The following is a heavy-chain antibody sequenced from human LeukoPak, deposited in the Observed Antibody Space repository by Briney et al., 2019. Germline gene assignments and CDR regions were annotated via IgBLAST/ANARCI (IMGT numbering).Heavy chain of an antibody. D-gene: IGHD2-2*02. V-gene: IGHV3-30*02. J-gene: IGHJ5*02. CDR2: IRYDGSNK. CDR1: GFTFSSYG. CDR3: ATFPSAISS. Sequence: PGGSLRLSCAASGFTFSSYGMHWVRQAPGKGLEWVAFIRYDGSNKYYADSVRGRFTVSRDNAKNSLYLQMNSLRVEDTAVYYCATFPSAISSWGQGTLVTVSS.